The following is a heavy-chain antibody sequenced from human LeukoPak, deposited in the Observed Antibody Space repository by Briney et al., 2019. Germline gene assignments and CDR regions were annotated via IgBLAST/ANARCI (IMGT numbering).Heavy chain of an antibody. V-gene: IGHV3-33*08. CDR1: GFTFTSYG. J-gene: IGHJ5*01. D-gene: IGHD2-2*01. CDR2: IWYGGSTK. CDR3: ARGSEMGDCSGTSCYPLDP. Sequence: GGSLRLSCEASGFTFTSYGMHWVRQAPGKGLEWVAVIWYGGSTKYYGDSVKGRFTISRDNSKNTLYLEMNSLRVEDTAVYYCARGSEMGDCSGTSCYPLDPWGQGTLVAVSS.